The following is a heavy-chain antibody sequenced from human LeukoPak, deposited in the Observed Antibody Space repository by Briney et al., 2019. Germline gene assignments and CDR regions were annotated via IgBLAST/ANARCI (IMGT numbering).Heavy chain of an antibody. CDR2: ISAYNGNT. CDR1: GCTFTSYG. CDR3: ARDNSYDSSGPFDY. D-gene: IGHD3-22*01. J-gene: IGHJ4*02. Sequence: ASVKVSCKASGCTFTSYGISWVRQAPGQGLEWMGWISAYNGNTNYAQKLQGRVTMTTDKSTSTAYMELSSLRSEDTAVYYCARDNSYDSSGPFDYWGQGTLVTVSS. V-gene: IGHV1-18*01.